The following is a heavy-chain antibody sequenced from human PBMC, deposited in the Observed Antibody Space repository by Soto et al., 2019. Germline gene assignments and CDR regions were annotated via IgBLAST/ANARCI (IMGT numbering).Heavy chain of an antibody. Sequence: QVQLVESGGGVVQPGRSLRLSCAASGFTFSSHGMHWVRQAPGKGLEWVAVIWYDGSDKYYADSVKGRFTISRDNSKNMLYLQMNSLRAEDTAVYHCASWGNWKVADYWGQGTLVTVSS. CDR3: ASWGNWKVADY. CDR1: GFTFSSHG. CDR2: IWYDGSDK. D-gene: IGHD1-1*01. V-gene: IGHV3-33*01. J-gene: IGHJ4*02.